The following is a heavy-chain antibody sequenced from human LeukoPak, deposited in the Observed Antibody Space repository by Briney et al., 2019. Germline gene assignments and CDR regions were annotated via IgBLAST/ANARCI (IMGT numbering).Heavy chain of an antibody. J-gene: IGHJ3*02. CDR2: IFYSGST. V-gene: IGHV4-39*07. CDR3: ARSSLSSWYAPEAFDI. CDR1: GGSISTSSYY. Sequence: PSETLSLTCTVSGGSISTSSYYWGWVRQPPGKGLEWIGNIFYSGSTYYSPSLKSRVTISLDTSRNQFSLKLNSVTAADTAVYYCARSSLSSWYAPEAFDIWGQGTMVTVSS. D-gene: IGHD6-13*01.